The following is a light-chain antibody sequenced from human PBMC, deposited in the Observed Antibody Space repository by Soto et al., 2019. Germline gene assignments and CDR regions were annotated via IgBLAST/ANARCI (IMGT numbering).Light chain of an antibody. J-gene: IGKJ1*01. CDR2: AAS. V-gene: IGKV1-8*01. CDR3: QQYYSYPWT. Sequence: AIRMTQSPSSLPASTVDRVTITCRASQGISSYLAWYQQKPGKAPKLLIYAASTLQSGVPSRFSGSGSGTDFTLAISCLQSEDFATYYCQQYYSYPWTFGQGTKVDI. CDR1: QGISSY.